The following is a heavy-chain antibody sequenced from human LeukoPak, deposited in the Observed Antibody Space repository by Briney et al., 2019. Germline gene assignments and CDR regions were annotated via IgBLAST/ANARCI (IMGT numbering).Heavy chain of an antibody. V-gene: IGHV1-2*06. CDR3: AGDEEGGYYGSGSYNA. CDR2: INPNSGGT. J-gene: IGHJ5*02. CDR1: GYTFTGYY. Sequence: GASVKVSCKASGYTFTGYYMHWVRQAPGQGLEWMGRINPNSGGTNYAQKFQGRVTMTRDTSISTAYMELSRLRSDDTAVYYCAGDEEGGYYGSGSYNAWGQGTLVTVSS. D-gene: IGHD3-10*01.